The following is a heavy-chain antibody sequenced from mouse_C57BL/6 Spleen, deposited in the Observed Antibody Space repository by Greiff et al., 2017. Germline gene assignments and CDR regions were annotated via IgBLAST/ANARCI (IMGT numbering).Heavy chain of an antibody. CDR1: GYSITSGYY. CDR2: ISYDGSN. V-gene: IGHV3-6*01. CDR3: AIIYDGYYKDAMDY. J-gene: IGHJ4*01. D-gene: IGHD2-3*01. Sequence: ESGPGLVKPSQSLSLTCSVTGYSITSGYYWNWIRQFPGNKLEWMGYISYDGSNNYNPSLKNRISITRDTSKNQFFLKLNSVTTEDTATYYCAIIYDGYYKDAMDYWGQGTSVTVSS.